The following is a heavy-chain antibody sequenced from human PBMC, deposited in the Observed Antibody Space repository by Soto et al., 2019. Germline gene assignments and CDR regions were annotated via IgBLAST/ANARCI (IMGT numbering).Heavy chain of an antibody. J-gene: IGHJ4*02. D-gene: IGHD4-17*01. CDR3: AREAKGRTVTMLLAY. CDR1: GFIFSSSA. V-gene: IGHV3-23*01. Sequence: EVQLLESGGGLVQPGGSLRLSCEASGFIFSSSAMNWVRQAPGKGLEWVSGISGSGGYTYYADSVKGRFTISRDSSKNTVYLQMNSLRAEDTGIYYCAREAKGRTVTMLLAYWGQGTLVTVSS. CDR2: ISGSGGYT.